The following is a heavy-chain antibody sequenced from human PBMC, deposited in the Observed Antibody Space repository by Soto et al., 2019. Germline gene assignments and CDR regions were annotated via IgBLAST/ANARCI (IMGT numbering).Heavy chain of an antibody. D-gene: IGHD1-26*01. CDR1: GGSITSSSYD. Sequence: QLHLRESGPGLVKPSETLSLTCTVSGGSITSSSYDWGWIRQPPGKGLEWIGSIYYSGSTYYNPSLKSRVTISVDTSKNQFTLKLSSVTAADTAVYYCATQEVGGSYVYPLDPWGQGTRGTVSS. J-gene: IGHJ5*02. V-gene: IGHV4-39*01. CDR3: ATQEVGGSYVYPLDP. CDR2: IYYSGST.